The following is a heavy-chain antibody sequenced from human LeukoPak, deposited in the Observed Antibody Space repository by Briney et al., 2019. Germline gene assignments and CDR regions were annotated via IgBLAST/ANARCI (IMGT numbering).Heavy chain of an antibody. J-gene: IGHJ6*02. D-gene: IGHD6-19*01. CDR2: IYYSGST. CDR3: ARDRAVAGRYYYGMDV. CDR1: GGSISSYY. V-gene: IGHV4-59*01. Sequence: SETLSLTCTVSGGSISSYYWSWIRQPPGKGLEWIGNIYYSGSTNYNPPLKSRVTISVDTSKNQFSLKLSSVTAADTAVYYCARDRAVAGRYYYGMDVWGQGTTVTVSS.